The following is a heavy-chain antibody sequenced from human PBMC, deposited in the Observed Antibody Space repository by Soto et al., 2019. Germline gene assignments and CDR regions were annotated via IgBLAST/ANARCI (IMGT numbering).Heavy chain of an antibody. CDR3: AKGSGALRFFAY. D-gene: IGHD3-3*01. J-gene: IGHJ4*02. CDR1: GFTFSSYA. Sequence: GGSLRLSCAASGFTFSSYAMSWVRQAPGKGLEWVSAISGSGGSTYYADSVKGRFTISRGNSKNTLYLQMNSLRAEDTAVYYCAKGSGALRFFAYWGQGTLVTVSS. V-gene: IGHV3-23*01. CDR2: ISGSGGST.